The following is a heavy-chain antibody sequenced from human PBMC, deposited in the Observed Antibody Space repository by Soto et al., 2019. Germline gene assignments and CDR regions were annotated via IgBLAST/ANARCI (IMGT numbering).Heavy chain of an antibody. D-gene: IGHD3-22*01. V-gene: IGHV1-3*01. CDR2: INAGNGST. CDR3: ARDSYYDSSGSGDFDY. Sequence: ASVKVSCKASGYTFTSYAMHWVRQAPGQRLEWMGWINAGNGSTKYSQKFQGRVTITRDTSASTAYMELSSLRSEDTAVYYCARDSYYDSSGSGDFDYWGQRTPVTVSS. CDR1: GYTFTSYA. J-gene: IGHJ4*02.